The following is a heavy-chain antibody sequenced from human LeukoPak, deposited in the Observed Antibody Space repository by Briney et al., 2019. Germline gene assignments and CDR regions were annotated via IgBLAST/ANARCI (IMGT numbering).Heavy chain of an antibody. Sequence: SETLSLTCTVSGGSISRYYWSWIRQPPGKGLEWIGYIYYPGSTNYNPSLKSRVAISLDTSKNQLSLKLSSVTAADTAVYYCARDFREGSYYFDYWGQGTLVTVSS. D-gene: IGHD3-16*02. V-gene: IGHV4-59*01. CDR2: IYYPGST. CDR3: ARDFREGSYYFDY. CDR1: GGSISRYY. J-gene: IGHJ4*02.